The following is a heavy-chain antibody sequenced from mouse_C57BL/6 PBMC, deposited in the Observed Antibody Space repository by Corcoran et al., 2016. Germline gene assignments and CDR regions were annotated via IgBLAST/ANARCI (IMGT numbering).Heavy chain of an antibody. Sequence: QIQLVQSVPELKNPRETVKISCKASGDTFTPYGMSWVKQAPGKGLKGMGWINTYSGVPTYADDFKGRFAFSLETSASTAYLQINNLKNEDTATYFGARDGSSYWYFDVWGTGTTVTVSS. D-gene: IGHD1-1*01. J-gene: IGHJ1*03. CDR1: GDTFTPYG. V-gene: IGHV9-3*01. CDR2: INTYSGVP. CDR3: ARDGSSYWYFDV.